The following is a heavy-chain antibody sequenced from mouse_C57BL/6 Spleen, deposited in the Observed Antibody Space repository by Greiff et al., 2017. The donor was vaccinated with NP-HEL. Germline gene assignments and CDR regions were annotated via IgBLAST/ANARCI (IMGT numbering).Heavy chain of an antibody. CDR2: IHPNSGST. V-gene: IGHV1-64*01. D-gene: IGHD1-1*01. Sequence: VQLQQSGAELVKPGASVKLYCKASGYTFTSYWMHWVKQRPGQGLEWIGMIHPNSGSTNYNEKFKSKATLTVDKSSSTAYMQLSILTSEDSAVYYCARPYYYGSSFYWYFDVWGTGTTVTVSS. CDR3: ARPYYYGSSFYWYFDV. J-gene: IGHJ1*03. CDR1: GYTFTSYW.